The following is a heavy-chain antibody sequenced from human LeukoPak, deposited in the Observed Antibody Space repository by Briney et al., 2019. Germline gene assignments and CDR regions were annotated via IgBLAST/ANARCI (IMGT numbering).Heavy chain of an antibody. CDR2: INWNGGST. Sequence: GGSLRLSCAASGFTFDDYGMSWVRQAPAKGLEWVSGINWNGGSTGYADSVKGRFTISRDNAKNSLYLQMNSLRAEDTALYYCARAGSVPYYYDSSGVYYMDVWGKGTTVTVSS. CDR3: ARAGSVPYYYDSSGVYYMDV. J-gene: IGHJ6*03. D-gene: IGHD3-22*01. V-gene: IGHV3-20*04. CDR1: GFTFDDYG.